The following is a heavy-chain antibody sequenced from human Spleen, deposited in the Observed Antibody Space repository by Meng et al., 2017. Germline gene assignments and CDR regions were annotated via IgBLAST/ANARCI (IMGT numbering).Heavy chain of an antibody. Sequence: GGSLRLSCKGSGYNFINYWIGWVRQMPGKGLEWMGIIYPGDSATTYSPSFQGQVTISVDKSTSTAYLQWSSLKASDTAMYYCARHPPPPVAVTGRYHYYGMDVWGQGTTVTVSS. CDR1: GYNFINYW. V-gene: IGHV5-51*01. CDR2: IYPGDSAT. J-gene: IGHJ6*02. D-gene: IGHD6-19*01. CDR3: ARHPPPPVAVTGRYHYYGMDV.